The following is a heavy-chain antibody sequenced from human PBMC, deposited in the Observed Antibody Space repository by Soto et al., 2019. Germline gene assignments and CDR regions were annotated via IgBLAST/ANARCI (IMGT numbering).Heavy chain of an antibody. D-gene: IGHD2-2*02. CDR3: ARDKGGGYGSSTSCYTEGWFDP. Sequence: QVQLVQSGAEVKKPGSSVKVSCKASGGTFSSYAISWVRQAPGQGLEWMGGIIPIFGTANYAQKFQGRVTITADESTSTAYMELSSLRSEDTAVDYCARDKGGGYGSSTSCYTEGWFDPWGQGTLVTVSS. CDR2: IIPIFGTA. CDR1: GGTFSSYA. J-gene: IGHJ5*02. V-gene: IGHV1-69*01.